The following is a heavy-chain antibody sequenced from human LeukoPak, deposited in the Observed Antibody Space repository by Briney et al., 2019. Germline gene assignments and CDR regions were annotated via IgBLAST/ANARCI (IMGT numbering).Heavy chain of an antibody. CDR2: ISGSGGST. Sequence: PGGSLRLSCAASGFTFSSYAMSWVRQAPGKGLEWVSAISGSGGSTYYADSVKGRFTISRDNSKNTLYLQMNSLRAEDTAVYYCAKGADDFWSGYLSLVDYWGQGTLVTVSS. V-gene: IGHV3-23*01. CDR1: GFTFSSYA. CDR3: AKGADDFWSGYLSLVDY. D-gene: IGHD3-3*01. J-gene: IGHJ4*02.